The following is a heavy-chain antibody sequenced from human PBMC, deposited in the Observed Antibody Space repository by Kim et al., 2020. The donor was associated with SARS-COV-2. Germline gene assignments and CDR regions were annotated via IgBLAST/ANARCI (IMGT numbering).Heavy chain of an antibody. D-gene: IGHD3-10*01. V-gene: IGHV4-39*01. CDR3: ARHGNAGLLWFGELPRLVPNWFDP. Sequence: SETLSLTCTVSGGSISSSSYYWGWIRQPPGKGLEWIGSIYYSGSTYYNPSLKSRVTISVDTSKNQFSLKLSSVTAADTAVYYCARHGNAGLLWFGELPRLVPNWFDPWGQGTLVTVSS. CDR1: GGSISSSSYY. CDR2: IYYSGST. J-gene: IGHJ5*02.